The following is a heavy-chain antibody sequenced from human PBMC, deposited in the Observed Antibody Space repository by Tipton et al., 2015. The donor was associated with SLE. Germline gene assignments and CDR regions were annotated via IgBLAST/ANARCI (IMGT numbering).Heavy chain of an antibody. V-gene: IGHV4-4*02. CDR1: GGSISSTDW. CDR3: ARAYGDPL. CDR2: INHSGST. Sequence: TLSLTCAVSGGSISSTDWWNWVRQSPGKGLEWIGEINHSGSTNYNPSLKSRVTISVDTSKNQFSLKLSSVTAADTAVYYCARAYGDPLWGRGTLVTVSS. D-gene: IGHD4-17*01. J-gene: IGHJ2*01.